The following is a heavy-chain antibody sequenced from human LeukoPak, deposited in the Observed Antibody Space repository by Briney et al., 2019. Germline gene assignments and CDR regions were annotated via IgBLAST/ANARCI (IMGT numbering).Heavy chain of an antibody. CDR1: GYTYTGYY. J-gene: IGHJ4*02. D-gene: IGHD3-10*01. CDR2: INPNSGGT. CDR3: ARDPTLRYYFDY. V-gene: IGHV1-2*06. Sequence: GASVKVSCKASGYTYTGYYMHWLRPAPGKGLAWMGRINPNSGGTHYAQKFQGRVAMSRDTSISTDYMELSRLRSDYTAVYYCARDPTLRYYFDYWGQGTLVTVSS.